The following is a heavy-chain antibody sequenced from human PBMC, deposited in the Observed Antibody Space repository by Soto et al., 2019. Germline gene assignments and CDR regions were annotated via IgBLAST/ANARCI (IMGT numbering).Heavy chain of an antibody. D-gene: IGHD3-10*01. CDR1: GFTFSSYA. V-gene: IGHV3-23*01. Sequence: GGSLRLSCAASGFTFSSYAMNWVRQAPGKGLEWVSAISGSGGSTYYADSVKGRFTISRDNSKNTLYLQMNSLRAEDTAVYYCAKDREWFGELFDAFDIWGQGTMVTVSS. J-gene: IGHJ3*02. CDR3: AKDREWFGELFDAFDI. CDR2: ISGSGGST.